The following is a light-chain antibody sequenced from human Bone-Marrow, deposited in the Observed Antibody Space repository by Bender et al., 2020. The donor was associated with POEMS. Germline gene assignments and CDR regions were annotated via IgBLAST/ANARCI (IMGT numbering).Light chain of an antibody. Sequence: QSALTQPASISGSPGLSITISCTGTGSDVGKYNLVSWYRQVAGKAPTLLIYEVTRRPSGISTRFSGSKSGNTASLTISGLQADDEADYYCCSYAGSNTGVFGGGTKLTVL. CDR2: EVT. CDR3: CSYAGSNTGV. CDR1: GSDVGKYNL. J-gene: IGLJ2*01. V-gene: IGLV2-23*02.